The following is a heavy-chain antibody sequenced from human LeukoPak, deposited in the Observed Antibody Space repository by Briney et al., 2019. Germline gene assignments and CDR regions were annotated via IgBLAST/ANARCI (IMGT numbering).Heavy chain of an antibody. Sequence: GGSLRLSCAASGFTFDDYAMHWVRQAPGKGLEWVSGISWNSGSIGYADSVKSRFTISRDNAKNSLYLQMNSLRAEDTAVYYCARDWKYGGSSRPLDPWGQGTLVTVSS. CDR1: GFTFDDYA. V-gene: IGHV3-9*01. D-gene: IGHD6-13*01. J-gene: IGHJ5*02. CDR2: ISWNSGSI. CDR3: ARDWKYGGSSRPLDP.